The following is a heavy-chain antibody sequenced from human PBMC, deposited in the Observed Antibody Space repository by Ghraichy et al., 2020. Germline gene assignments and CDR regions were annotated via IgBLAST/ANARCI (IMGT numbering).Heavy chain of an antibody. J-gene: IGHJ6*02. D-gene: IGHD3-3*01. CDR2: IYHSGPA. CDR3: AILASSDVDV. Sequence: SETLSLTCAVSGGSISSGPYSWTWLRQPPGKGLEWIGYIYHSGPAYYTPSLETRVTISVDNFENQFSLQLTSVTAADAAVYYCAILASSDVDVLGPGIAVTVSS. CDR1: GGSISSGPYS. V-gene: IGHV4-30-2*01.